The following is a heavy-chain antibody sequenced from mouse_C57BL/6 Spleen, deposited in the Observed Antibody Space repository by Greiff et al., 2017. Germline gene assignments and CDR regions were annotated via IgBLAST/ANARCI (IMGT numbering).Heavy chain of an antibody. D-gene: IGHD1-1*01. J-gene: IGHJ1*03. CDR2: ISSGGDYI. Sequence: EVMLVESGEGLVKPGGSLKLSCAASGFTFSSYAMSWVRQTPEKRLEWVAYISSGGDYIYYADTVKGRFTISRDSARNTLYLQLSSLKSEDTAMYYCTRDYYGSSYWYFDVWGTGTTVTVSS. CDR1: GFTFSSYA. V-gene: IGHV5-9-1*02. CDR3: TRDYYGSSYWYFDV.